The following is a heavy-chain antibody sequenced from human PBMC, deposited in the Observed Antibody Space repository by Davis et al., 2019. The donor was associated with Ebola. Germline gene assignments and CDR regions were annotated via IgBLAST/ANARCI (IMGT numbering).Heavy chain of an antibody. Sequence: ASVKVSCKASGHTFTSYYMHWVRQAPGQGLEWMGIINPSGGSTSYAQKFQGRVTMTRDTSTSTVYMELSSLRSEDTAVYYCARAGATDGMDIWGQGTTVTVSS. CDR3: ARAGATDGMDI. D-gene: IGHD5-12*01. V-gene: IGHV1-46*01. J-gene: IGHJ6*02. CDR2: INPSGGST. CDR1: GHTFTSYY.